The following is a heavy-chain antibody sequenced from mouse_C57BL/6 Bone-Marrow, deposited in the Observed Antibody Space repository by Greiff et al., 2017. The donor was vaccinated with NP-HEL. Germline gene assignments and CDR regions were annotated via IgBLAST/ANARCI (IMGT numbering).Heavy chain of an antibody. V-gene: IGHV3-1*01. CDR1: GYSITSGYD. Sequence: EVKLMESGPGMVKPSQSLSLTCTVTGYSITSGYDWHWIRHFPGNKLEWMGYISYSGSTNYNPSLKSRISITHDTSKNHFFLKLNSLTTEDTATYYCARAGYYDGFAYWGQGTLVTVSA. J-gene: IGHJ3*01. CDR2: ISYSGST. CDR3: ARAGYYDGFAY. D-gene: IGHD1-1*01.